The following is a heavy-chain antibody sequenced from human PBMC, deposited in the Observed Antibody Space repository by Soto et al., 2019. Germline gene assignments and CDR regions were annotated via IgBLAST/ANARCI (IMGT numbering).Heavy chain of an antibody. CDR1: GYTFTSYG. CDR3: ARDLGGWPDY. CDR2: INAGNGNR. D-gene: IGHD6-19*01. J-gene: IGHJ4*02. V-gene: IGHV1-3*01. Sequence: ASVKVSCTDSGYTFTSYGIHWVRQAPGQRLEWMGWINAGNGNRKYSQKFQDRVTITRDTSASTAYMELSSLRSEDTAVYYCARDLGGWPDYWGQGTLVTVSS.